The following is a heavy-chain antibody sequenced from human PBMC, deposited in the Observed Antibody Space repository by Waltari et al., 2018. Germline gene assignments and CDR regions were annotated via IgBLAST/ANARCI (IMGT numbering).Heavy chain of an antibody. D-gene: IGHD3-10*01. CDR1: GGSVSSGSYY. Sequence: QVQLQESGPGLVKPSETLSLTCTVSGGSVSSGSYYWSWNRQPPGKGLEWIGYIYYSGSTNYNPSLKSRVTISVDTSKNQFSLKLSSVTAADTAVYYCARYWEMVRGVIISGYAFDIWGQGTMVTVS. CDR3: ARYWEMVRGVIISGYAFDI. V-gene: IGHV4-61*01. CDR2: IYYSGST. J-gene: IGHJ3*02.